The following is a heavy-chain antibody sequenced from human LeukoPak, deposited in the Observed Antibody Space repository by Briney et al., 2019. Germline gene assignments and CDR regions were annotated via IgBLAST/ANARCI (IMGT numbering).Heavy chain of an antibody. D-gene: IGHD1-26*01. V-gene: IGHV1-2*02. CDR2: INPNSGGT. CDR1: GYTFTGYY. J-gene: IGHJ4*02. CDR3: ASESWELLPSSNY. Sequence: GASVKVSCKASGYTFTGYYMHWVRQAPGQGLEWMGWINPNSGGTNNAQKFQGRVTMTRDTSISTAYMELSRLRSDDTAVYYCASESWELLPSSNYWGQGTLVTVSS.